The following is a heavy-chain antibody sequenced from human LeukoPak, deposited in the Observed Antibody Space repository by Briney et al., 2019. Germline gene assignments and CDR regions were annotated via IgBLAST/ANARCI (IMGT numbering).Heavy chain of an antibody. CDR1: GFTFSSNY. CDR3: ASARYSRYYYGMDV. D-gene: IGHD5-18*01. J-gene: IGHJ6*02. Sequence: PGGSLRLSCAAPGFTFSSNYMSWVRQAPGKGLEWVSVIYSGGSTYYADSVKGRFTISRDNSKNTLYLQMNSLRAEDTAVYYCASARYSRYYYGMDVWGQGTTVTVSS. V-gene: IGHV3-53*01. CDR2: IYSGGST.